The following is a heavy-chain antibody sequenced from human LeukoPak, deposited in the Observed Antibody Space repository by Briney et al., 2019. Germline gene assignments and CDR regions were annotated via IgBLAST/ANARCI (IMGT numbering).Heavy chain of an antibody. D-gene: IGHD3-22*01. CDR3: ARHNPYYDSRGYYRD. CDR1: GGSISSSSYY. Sequence: SETLSLTCTVSGGSISSSSYYWGWIRQPPGKGLEWIGSLYYSGRTYYNPSLKRRVTISVDTSKNQFSLKLSSVTAADTAVYYCARHNPYYDSRGYYRDWGQGTLVTVSS. J-gene: IGHJ4*02. V-gene: IGHV4-39*01. CDR2: LYYSGRT.